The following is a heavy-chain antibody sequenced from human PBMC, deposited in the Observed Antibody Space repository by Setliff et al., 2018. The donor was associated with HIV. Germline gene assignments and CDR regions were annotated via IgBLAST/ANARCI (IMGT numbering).Heavy chain of an antibody. D-gene: IGHD3-22*01. CDR2: MSYTGNT. V-gene: IGHV4-39*01. Sequence: SETLSLTCSVSGGSISSSSYYWGWIRQPPGKGLDWIGSMSYTGNTYDNPSLQSRVTISVDTSKNQFSLKLTSVTAADAAVYFCAMGSSGYPFDYWRQGSVVTV. J-gene: IGHJ4*02. CDR3: AMGSSGYPFDY. CDR1: GGSISSSSYY.